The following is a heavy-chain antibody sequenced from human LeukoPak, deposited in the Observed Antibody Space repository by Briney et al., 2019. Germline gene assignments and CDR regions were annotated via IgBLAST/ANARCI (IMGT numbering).Heavy chain of an antibody. CDR1: GYTFTSYW. J-gene: IGHJ4*02. V-gene: IGHV5-51*01. Sequence: PGESLKISCKGSGYTFTSYWIGWVRQLPGKGLEWMGFIYPGESQIRYSPSFQGQVTISADKSISTAYLQWSSLKASDTAMYYCARHFSVDSTSSHFDYWGQGTWVTVSS. D-gene: IGHD2-2*01. CDR3: ARHFSVDSTSSHFDY. CDR2: IYPGESQI.